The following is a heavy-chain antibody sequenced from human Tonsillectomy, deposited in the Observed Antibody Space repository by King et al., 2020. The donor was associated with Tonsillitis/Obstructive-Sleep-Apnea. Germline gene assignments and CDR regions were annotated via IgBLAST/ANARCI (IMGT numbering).Heavy chain of an antibody. D-gene: IGHD2-2*01. J-gene: IGHJ5*02. V-gene: IGHV4-34*01. Sequence: VQLPQWGAGLLKPSETLSLTCAVYGGSFSGYYWSWIRQPPGKGLEWIGEINHSGSTNYNPSLKSRVTISVDTSKNQFSLKLSSVTAADTAVYYCARASEDIVVVPAAPAYNWFDPWGQGTLVTVSS. CDR1: GGSFSGYY. CDR3: ARASEDIVVVPAAPAYNWFDP. CDR2: INHSGST.